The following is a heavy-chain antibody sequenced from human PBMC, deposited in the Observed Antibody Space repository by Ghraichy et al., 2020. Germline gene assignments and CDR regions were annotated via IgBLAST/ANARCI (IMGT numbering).Heavy chain of an antibody. D-gene: IGHD2/OR15-2a*01. J-gene: IGHJ3*02. Sequence: GGSLRLSCAASGFTVSSNYMSWVRQAPGKGLEWVSLIYSGGNTYYADSVKGRFTISRDNSKNMLYLQMNSLRAEDTAVYYCARVSTEPYAFDIWGQGTMVTVSS. CDR1: GFTVSSNY. V-gene: IGHV3-53*01. CDR3: ARVSTEPYAFDI. CDR2: IYSGGNT.